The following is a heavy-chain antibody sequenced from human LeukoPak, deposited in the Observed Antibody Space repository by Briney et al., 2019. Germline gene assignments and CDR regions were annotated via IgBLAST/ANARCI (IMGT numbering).Heavy chain of an antibody. CDR3: ARAMVRGVTTYYFDY. J-gene: IGHJ4*02. CDR1: GYTFIGYY. Sequence: ASVKVSCKASGYTFIGYYIHWVRQAPGHGLEWIGWINPNSGGTNYAQKFQGRVTMTRDTSINTAYMELSRLRSDDTAVYYCARAMVRGVTTYYFDYWGQGTLVTVSS. CDR2: INPNSGGT. D-gene: IGHD3-10*01. V-gene: IGHV1-2*02.